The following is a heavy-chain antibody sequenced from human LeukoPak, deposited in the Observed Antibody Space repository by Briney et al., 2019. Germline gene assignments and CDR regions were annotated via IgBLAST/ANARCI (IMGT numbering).Heavy chain of an antibody. D-gene: IGHD6-19*01. CDR3: AKEKIAVAGTPSDY. V-gene: IGHV3-23*01. CDR2: ISGSGGST. J-gene: IGHJ4*02. CDR1: GFTFSSYA. Sequence: GGSLRLSCSASGFTFSSYAMSWVRQAPGKGLEWVSAISGSGGSTYYADSVKGRFAISRDNSKNTLYLQMNSLRAEDTAVYYCAKEKIAVAGTPSDYWGQGTLVTVSS.